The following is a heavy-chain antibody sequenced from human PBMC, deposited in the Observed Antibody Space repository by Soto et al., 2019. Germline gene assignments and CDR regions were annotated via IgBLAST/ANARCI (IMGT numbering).Heavy chain of an antibody. D-gene: IGHD2-15*01. CDR2: ISGSGGST. J-gene: IGHJ3*02. CDR1: GFTFSSYA. CDR3: AKVAAGEGGVGGVVTAPPDAFDI. V-gene: IGHV3-23*01. Sequence: VGSLRFSCAASGFTFSSYAMSWVRQAPGKGLEWVSAISGSGGSTYYADSVKGRFTISSDNSKNTLYLQMNSLRAEDTAVYYCAKVAAGEGGVGGVVTAPPDAFDIWGQGTMVTVSS.